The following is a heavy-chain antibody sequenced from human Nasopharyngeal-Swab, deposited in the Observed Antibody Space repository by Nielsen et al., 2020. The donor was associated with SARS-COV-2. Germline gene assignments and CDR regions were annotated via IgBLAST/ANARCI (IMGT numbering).Heavy chain of an antibody. D-gene: IGHD3-22*01. CDR1: GGSISSGSYY. CDR3: ARDYDYYDSSGNSNWFDP. V-gene: IGHV4-61*02. J-gene: IGHJ5*02. Sequence: TLSLTCTVSGGSISSGSYYGSWIRQPAGKGLEWIGRIYTSGSTNYNPSLKSRVTMSVDTSKNQFSLKLSSVTAADTAVYYCARDYDYYDSSGNSNWFDPWGQGTLVTVSS. CDR2: IYTSGST.